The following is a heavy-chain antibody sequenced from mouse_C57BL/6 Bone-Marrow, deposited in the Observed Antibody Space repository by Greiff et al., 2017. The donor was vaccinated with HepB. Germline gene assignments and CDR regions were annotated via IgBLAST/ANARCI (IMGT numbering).Heavy chain of an antibody. CDR2: IHPNSGST. V-gene: IGHV1-64*01. D-gene: IGHD1-1*01. CDR3: ARRRFYYYGSSSVSVDY. CDR1: GYTFTSYW. J-gene: IGHJ2*01. Sequence: QVQLQQPGAELVKPGASVKLSCKASGYTFTSYWMHWVKQRPGQGLEWIGMIHPNSGSTNYNEKFKSKATLTVDKSSSTAYMQLSSLTSEDSAVYYCARRRFYYYGSSSVSVDYWGQGTTLTVSS.